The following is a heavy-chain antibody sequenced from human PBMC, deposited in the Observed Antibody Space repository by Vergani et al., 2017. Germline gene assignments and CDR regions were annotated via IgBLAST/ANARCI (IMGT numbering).Heavy chain of an antibody. Sequence: EVQPVESGGGLVKPGGSLRLSCTTSGFTFSSAWMSWVRQAPGKGLEWVARIRPKTDGETTDYAAPVKGRFTISRDDSKNTLYLQMNSLKTEDTAVYYCTTPTKRELRYYFDYWGQGTLVTVSS. CDR1: GFTFSSAW. D-gene: IGHD3-9*01. V-gene: IGHV3-15*01. CDR2: IRPKTDGETT. CDR3: TTPTKRELRYYFDY. J-gene: IGHJ4*02.